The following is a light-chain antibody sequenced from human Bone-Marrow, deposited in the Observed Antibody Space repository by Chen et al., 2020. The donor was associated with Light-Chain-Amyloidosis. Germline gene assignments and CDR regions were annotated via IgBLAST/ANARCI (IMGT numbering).Light chain of an antibody. CDR2: WGS. CDR3: QQDYDTPPWT. Sequence: DIVMPHHPYPLAVYPGQRATINCKSSQYVLYNSDNKNYLGWYQQKPVQPPKLLIYWGSTRVSGVPDRFSGSGSGTDFTLTISSLQAEDVAVYYCQQDYDTPPWTFGQGTKVEIK. CDR1: QYVLYNSDNKNY. J-gene: IGKJ1*01. V-gene: IGKV4-1*01.